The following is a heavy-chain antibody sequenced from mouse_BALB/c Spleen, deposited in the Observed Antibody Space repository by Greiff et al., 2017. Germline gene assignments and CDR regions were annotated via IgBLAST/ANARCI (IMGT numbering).Heavy chain of an antibody. J-gene: IGHJ2*01. V-gene: IGHV1-54*03. CDR1: GYAFTNYL. Sequence: VQLQESGAELVRPGTSVKVSCKASGYAFTNYLIEWVKQRPGQGLEWIGVINPGSGGTNYNEKFKGKATLTADKSSSTAYMQLSSLTSDDSAVYFCARSGGTGYYFDYWGQGTTLTVSS. CDR2: INPGSGGT. CDR3: ARSGGTGYYFDY. D-gene: IGHD3-1*01.